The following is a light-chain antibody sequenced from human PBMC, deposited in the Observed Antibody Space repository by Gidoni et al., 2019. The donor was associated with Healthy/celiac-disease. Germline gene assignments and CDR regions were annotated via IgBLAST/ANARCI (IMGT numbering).Light chain of an antibody. CDR2: GNN. CDR3: TSRDSSGNHRNVV. CDR1: SLRSYY. V-gene: IGLV3-19*01. J-gene: IGLJ2*01. Sequence: SSELTQDPAVSVAVGQTGRITCQGDSLRSYYASRYQQKPGQPPVLVIYGNNNRPSGIPHRFSGSSSGNTASLTITGAQAEDEADYYCTSRDSSGNHRNVVFGGGTKLTVL.